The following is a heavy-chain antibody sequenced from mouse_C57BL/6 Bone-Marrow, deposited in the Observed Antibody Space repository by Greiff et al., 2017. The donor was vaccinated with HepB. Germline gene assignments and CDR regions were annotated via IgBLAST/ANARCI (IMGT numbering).Heavy chain of an antibody. V-gene: IGHV1-58*01. CDR3: ATYYSNYWNYAMDY. CDR2: IYIGNGYT. J-gene: IGHJ4*01. D-gene: IGHD2-5*01. Sequence: VQLQQSGAELVRPGSSVKMSCETSGYTFTSYGINWVKQRPGQGLEWIGYIYIGNGYTEYNEKFKGKATLTSDTSSSTAYMQLSSLTSEDSAIYFCATYYSNYWNYAMDYWGQGTSVTVSS. CDR1: GYTFTSYG.